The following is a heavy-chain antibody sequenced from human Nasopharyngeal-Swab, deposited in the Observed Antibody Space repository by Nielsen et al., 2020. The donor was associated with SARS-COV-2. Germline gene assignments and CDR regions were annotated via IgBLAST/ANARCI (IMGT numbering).Heavy chain of an antibody. CDR1: GFSFNSFA. D-gene: IGHD2-21*01. Sequence: GGSLRLSCAASGFSFNSFAMSWVRQAPGKGLEWVSGIVGDSSEIYYADSVKGRFTISRDNSRNTLYLQMNSLRGEDTAIYYCVKDRISGDGEWLGDHWGQGVLVTVSS. CDR2: IVGDSSEI. CDR3: VKDRISGDGEWLGDH. J-gene: IGHJ4*02. V-gene: IGHV3-23*01.